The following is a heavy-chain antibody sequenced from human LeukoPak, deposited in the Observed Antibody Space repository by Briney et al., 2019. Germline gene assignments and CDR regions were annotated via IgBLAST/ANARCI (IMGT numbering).Heavy chain of an antibody. J-gene: IGHJ4*02. D-gene: IGHD4-17*01. V-gene: IGHV4-39*07. Sequence: KTSETLSLTCTVSGGSISSSSYYWGWIRQPPGKGLEWIGSIYYSGSTYYNPSLKSRVTISVDTSKNQFSLKLSSVTAADTAVYYCAREGILDYGDGDYWGQGTLVTVSS. CDR1: GGSISSSSYY. CDR2: IYYSGST. CDR3: AREGILDYGDGDY.